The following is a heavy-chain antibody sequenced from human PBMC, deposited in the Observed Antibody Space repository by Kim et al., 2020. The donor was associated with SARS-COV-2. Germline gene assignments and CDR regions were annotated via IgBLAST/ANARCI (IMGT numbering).Heavy chain of an antibody. V-gene: IGHV3-33*06. CDR1: GFTFSSYG. Sequence: GGSLRLSCAASGFTFSSYGMHWVRQAPGKGLEWVAVIWYDGSNKYYADSVKGRFTISRDNSKNTLYLQMNSLRAEDTAVYYCAKGTPSPEGDSPYYYYYGMDVWGQGTTVTVSS. J-gene: IGHJ6*02. CDR3: AKGTPSPEGDSPYYYYYGMDV. CDR2: IWYDGSNK. D-gene: IGHD1-26*01.